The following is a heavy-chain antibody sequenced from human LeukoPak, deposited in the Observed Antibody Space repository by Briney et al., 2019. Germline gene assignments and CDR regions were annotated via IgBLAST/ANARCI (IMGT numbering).Heavy chain of an antibody. V-gene: IGHV3-49*04. J-gene: IGHJ6*02. Sequence: PGGSLRLSCTGSGFTFGDYPMSWVRQAPGKGLEWIGFIRSNVYGGTSEYAVSVKGRFTFSRDDSKTIAYLHMDSLRTEDTAVYYCVKGGENYYNGMDVWGQGTRVTVSS. CDR2: IRSNVYGGTS. D-gene: IGHD1-26*01. CDR1: GFTFGDYP. CDR3: VKGGENYYNGMDV.